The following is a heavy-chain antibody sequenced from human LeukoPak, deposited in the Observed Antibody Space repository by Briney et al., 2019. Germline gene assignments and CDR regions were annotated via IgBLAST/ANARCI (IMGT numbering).Heavy chain of an antibody. CDR3: GRHSGSRTKAYYFDN. J-gene: IGHJ4*02. Sequence: SETLSLTCTVSGGSISSYYWSWIRQPPGKGLEWIGYIFYSGSTNYGPSLQSRVTISVDTSKNQFSLKLSSVTAADTAVYYCGRHSGSRTKAYYFDNWGQGTLVTVSS. D-gene: IGHD6-19*01. V-gene: IGHV4-59*01. CDR1: GGSISSYY. CDR2: IFYSGST.